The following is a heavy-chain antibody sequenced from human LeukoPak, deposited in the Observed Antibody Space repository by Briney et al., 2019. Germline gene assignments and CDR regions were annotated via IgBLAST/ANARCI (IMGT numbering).Heavy chain of an antibody. CDR1: GFTFSNAW. CDR3: TTATGSYGPFLFDY. CDR2: IKSKTDGGTT. J-gene: IGHJ4*02. V-gene: IGHV3-15*01. Sequence: GGSLRLSCAASGFTFSNAWMSWVRQAPGKGLEWVGRIKSKTDGGTTDYAAPVKGRFTTSRDDSKNTLYLQMNSLKTEDTAVYYCTTATGSYGPFLFDYWGQGTLVTVSS. D-gene: IGHD1-26*01.